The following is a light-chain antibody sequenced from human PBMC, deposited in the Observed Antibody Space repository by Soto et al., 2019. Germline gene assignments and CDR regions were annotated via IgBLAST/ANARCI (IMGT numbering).Light chain of an antibody. J-gene: IGLJ2*01. Sequence: QSALTQPASVSGSTGQSISISCTGTSSDVGGYNYVSWYQQYPGRAPQLMIYDVSNRPSGVSNRFSGYKSGNTASLTISGLQAEDESDYYCSSYTCSSTLVVFGGGTKLTVL. V-gene: IGLV2-14*01. CDR3: SSYTCSSTLVV. CDR1: SSDVGGYNY. CDR2: DVS.